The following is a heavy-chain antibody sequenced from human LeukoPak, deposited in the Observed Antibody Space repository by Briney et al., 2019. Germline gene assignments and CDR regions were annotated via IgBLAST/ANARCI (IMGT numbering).Heavy chain of an antibody. V-gene: IGHV3-15*01. D-gene: IGHD3-22*01. Sequence: GGSLRLSCAASGFTFSIYWMSWVRQAPGKGLEWVGRIKSKTDGGTTDYAAPVKGRFTISRDDSKNTLYLQMNSLKTEDTAVYYCTTFIRSSGFDYWGQGTLVTVSS. CDR1: GFTFSIYW. J-gene: IGHJ4*02. CDR3: TTFIRSSGFDY. CDR2: IKSKTDGGTT.